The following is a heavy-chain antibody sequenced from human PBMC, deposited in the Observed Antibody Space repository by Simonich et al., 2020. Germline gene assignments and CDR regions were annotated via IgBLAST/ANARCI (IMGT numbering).Heavy chain of an antibody. D-gene: IGHD6-13*01. CDR3: ARHAGFAFDI. V-gene: IGHV4-39*01. Sequence: QLQLQESGPGLVKPSETLSLTCTVSGGSISSSSYNWGWIRQPPGKGLEWIGSIYYRGGNYDNPSLKSRVTISVDTSKNQFSLKLSSVTAADTAVYYCARHAGFAFDIWCQGTMVTVSS. CDR2: IYYRGGN. J-gene: IGHJ3*02. CDR1: GGSISSSSYN.